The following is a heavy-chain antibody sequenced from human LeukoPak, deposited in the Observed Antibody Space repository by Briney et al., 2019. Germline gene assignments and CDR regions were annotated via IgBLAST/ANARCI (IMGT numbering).Heavy chain of an antibody. Sequence: GASVKVSCKASGYTFGTHWMHWVRQAPGQGLEWMGIINPSGDVRLYARKFQGRVTVTRDMSTRTVYMELSDLRPEDTAVYYCARDFSGEWEQLTGRWFDPWGQGTLVIVSS. V-gene: IGHV1-46*01. J-gene: IGHJ5*02. CDR1: GYTFGTHW. CDR2: INPSGDVR. CDR3: ARDFSGEWEQLTGRWFDP. D-gene: IGHD1-26*01.